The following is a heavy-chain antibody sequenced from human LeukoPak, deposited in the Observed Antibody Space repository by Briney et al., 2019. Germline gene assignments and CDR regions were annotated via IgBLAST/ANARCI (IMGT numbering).Heavy chain of an antibody. CDR2: IYYSGST. CDR3: ARGPWDYGDYEPPYFDY. D-gene: IGHD4-17*01. J-gene: IGHJ4*02. Sequence: SETLSLTCTVSGGSISSGGYYWSWIHQHPGKGLEWIGYIYYSGSTYYNPSLKSRVTISVDTSKNQFSLKLSSVTAADTAVYYCARGPWDYGDYEPPYFDYWGQGTLVTVSS. V-gene: IGHV4-31*03. CDR1: GGSISSGGYY.